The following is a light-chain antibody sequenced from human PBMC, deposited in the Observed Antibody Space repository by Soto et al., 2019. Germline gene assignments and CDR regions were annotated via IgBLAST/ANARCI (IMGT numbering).Light chain of an antibody. CDR2: SNN. Sequence: QPVLTQPPSASGTPGQRVTISCSGSSSNIGSNTVNWYQQLPGTAPKLLIYSNNQRPSGVPDRFSGSKSGTSASLAISGLQSEDEADYSCAAWDDSLNGPVFGGGTKLTV. CDR1: SSNIGSNT. CDR3: AAWDDSLNGPV. V-gene: IGLV1-44*01. J-gene: IGLJ2*01.